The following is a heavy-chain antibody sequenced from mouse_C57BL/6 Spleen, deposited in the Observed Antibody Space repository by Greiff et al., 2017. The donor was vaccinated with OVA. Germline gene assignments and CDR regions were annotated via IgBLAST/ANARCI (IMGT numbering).Heavy chain of an antibody. Sequence: VQLQQSGPELVKPGASVKISCKASGYTFTDYYMNWVKQSHGKSLEWIGDINPNNGGTSYNQKFKGKATLTVDKSSSTAYMELRSLTSEDSAVYYCARGGYYGSSPYWGQGTTLTVSS. V-gene: IGHV1-26*01. D-gene: IGHD1-1*01. CDR3: ARGGYYGSSPY. CDR1: GYTFTDYY. CDR2: INPNNGGT. J-gene: IGHJ2*01.